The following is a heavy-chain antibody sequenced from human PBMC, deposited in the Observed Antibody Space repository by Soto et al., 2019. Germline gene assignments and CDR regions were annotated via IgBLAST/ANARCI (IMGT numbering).Heavy chain of an antibody. CDR1: GFTFSSYG. D-gene: IGHD6-6*01. CDR3: AKGEYSSSSGKLDY. V-gene: IGHV3-30*18. CDR2: ISYDGSNK. Sequence: GGSPGLSCAASGFTFSSYGLHWVRQAPGKGLEWVAVISYDGSNKYYADSVKGRFTISRDNSKNTLYLQMNSLRAEDTAVYYCAKGEYSSSSGKLDYWGQGTLVTVSS. J-gene: IGHJ4*02.